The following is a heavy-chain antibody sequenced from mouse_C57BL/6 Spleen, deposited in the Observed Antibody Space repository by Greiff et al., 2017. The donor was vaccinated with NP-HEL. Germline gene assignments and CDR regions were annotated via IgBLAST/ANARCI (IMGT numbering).Heavy chain of an antibody. CDR3: ARGGRGSSWFDY. V-gene: IGHV1-26*01. Sequence: EVQLQQSGPELVKPGASVKISCKASGYTFTDYYMNWVKQSHGKSLEWIGDINPNNGGTSYNQKFKGKATLTVDKSSSTAYMELRSLTSEDSAVYYCARGGRGSSWFDYWGQGTTLTVSS. J-gene: IGHJ2*01. CDR2: INPNNGGT. CDR1: GYTFTDYY. D-gene: IGHD1-1*01.